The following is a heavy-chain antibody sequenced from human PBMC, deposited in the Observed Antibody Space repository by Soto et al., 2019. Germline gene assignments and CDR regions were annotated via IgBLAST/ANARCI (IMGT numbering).Heavy chain of an antibody. CDR3: ARSAVILVLPYFDD. CDR1: GFTVSSYD. CDR2: ICYDGSNK. D-gene: IGHD2-21*02. J-gene: IGHJ4*02. Sequence: XGSLTLTFAASGFTVSSYDMHWVRQAPGKGLEWVGVICYDGSNKYYAYSVKGRITISRDNSNNTLYLQMNSLRADDAAVYYCARSAVILVLPYFDDWGQGTLGTVSS. V-gene: IGHV3-33*01.